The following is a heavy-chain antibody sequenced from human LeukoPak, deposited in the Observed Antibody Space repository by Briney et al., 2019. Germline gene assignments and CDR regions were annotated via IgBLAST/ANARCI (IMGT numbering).Heavy chain of an antibody. CDR3: AKYLFGSY. D-gene: IGHD3-10*02. J-gene: IGHJ4*02. V-gene: IGHV3-21*04. Sequence: PGGSLRLSCAASGVTFSSYSMNWIRQAPGKGLEWVSSISSSSSYIYYADSVKGRFTISRDNSKNTLYLQMNSLSAEDRAVYYWAKYLFGSYWGRGTLVSVSS. CDR1: GVTFSSYS. CDR2: ISSSSSYI.